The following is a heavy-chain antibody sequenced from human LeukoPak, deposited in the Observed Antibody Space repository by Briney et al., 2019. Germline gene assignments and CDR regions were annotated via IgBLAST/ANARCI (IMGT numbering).Heavy chain of an antibody. Sequence: SVKVSCKASGGTFSSYAISWVRQAPGQGLEWMGRIIPILGIANYAQKFQGRVTITADKSTSTAYMELSSLRSEDTAVYYCANLGITMVRGAQGAFDIWGQGTMVTVSS. CDR3: ANLGITMVRGAQGAFDI. J-gene: IGHJ3*02. D-gene: IGHD3-10*01. CDR1: GGTFSSYA. V-gene: IGHV1-69*04. CDR2: IIPILGIA.